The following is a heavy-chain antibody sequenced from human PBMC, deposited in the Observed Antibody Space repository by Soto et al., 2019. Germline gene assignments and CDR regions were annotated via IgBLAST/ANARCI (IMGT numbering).Heavy chain of an antibody. V-gene: IGHV3-30*18. CDR2: ISYDGSNK. CDR1: GFTFSSYG. D-gene: IGHD6-6*01. CDR3: AKVASSSSYYYYGMDV. Sequence: GGSLRLSCAASGFTFSSYGMHWVRQAPGKGLEWVAVISYDGSNKYYADSVKGRFTISRDNSKNTLYLQMNSLRAEDTAVYYCAKVASSSSYYYYGMDVWGQGTTVTVSS. J-gene: IGHJ6*02.